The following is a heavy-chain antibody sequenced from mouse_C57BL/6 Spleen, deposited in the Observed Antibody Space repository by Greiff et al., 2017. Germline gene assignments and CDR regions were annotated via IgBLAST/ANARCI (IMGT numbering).Heavy chain of an antibody. J-gene: IGHJ2*01. CDR3: ARAITTVVAPRHPFDY. V-gene: IGHV14-3*01. CDR1: GFNIKNTY. CDR2: IDPANGNT. Sequence: EVQLQQSVAELVRPGASVKLSCTASGFNIKNTYMHWVKQRPEQGLEWIGRIDPANGNTKYAPKFQGKATITADTSSNTAYLQLSSLTSDDTAIYYCARAITTVVAPRHPFDYWGQGTTLTVSS. D-gene: IGHD1-1*01.